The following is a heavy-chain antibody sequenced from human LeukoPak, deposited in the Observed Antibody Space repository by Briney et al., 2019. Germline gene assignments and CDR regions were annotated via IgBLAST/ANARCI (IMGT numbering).Heavy chain of an antibody. D-gene: IGHD2-21*02. V-gene: IGHV1-8*01. J-gene: IGHJ4*02. CDR2: MNPNSGNT. Sequence: GASVKVSCKASGYTFTSYDINWVRQATGPRLEWMGWMNPNSGNTGYAQKFQGRVTMTRNTSITTAYMELSSLESEDTALYYCARPSGNCGGDCYRLSYWGQGSLVTVSS. CDR3: ARPSGNCGGDCYRLSY. CDR1: GYTFTSYD.